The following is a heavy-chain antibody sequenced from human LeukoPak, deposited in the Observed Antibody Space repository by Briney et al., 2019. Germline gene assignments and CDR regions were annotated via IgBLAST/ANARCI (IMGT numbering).Heavy chain of an antibody. CDR3: ARSGGYYDY. V-gene: IGHV3-48*03. Sequence: GGSLRLSCAAFGFTFSSYEMNWVRQAPGKGLEWISYISTSGSTIYYADSVKGRFTVSRDNAKNSLYLQMNSLRAEDTAVYYCARSGGYYDYWGQGTLVSVSS. CDR1: GFTFSSYE. CDR2: ISTSGSTI. D-gene: IGHD4-23*01. J-gene: IGHJ4*02.